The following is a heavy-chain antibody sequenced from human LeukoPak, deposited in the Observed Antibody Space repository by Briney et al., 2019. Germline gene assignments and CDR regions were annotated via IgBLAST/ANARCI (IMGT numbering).Heavy chain of an antibody. Sequence: PSETLSLTCTVSGISISSNRYYWGWIRQPPGKGLEWIGSIYYTGSTYYNPSLKGRVTISVDTSKNQFSLKLSSVTAADTAVYYCARDRLQLQSWGQGTLVTVSS. CDR2: IYYTGST. CDR3: ARDRLQLQS. D-gene: IGHD1-1*01. J-gene: IGHJ5*02. CDR1: GISISSNRYY. V-gene: IGHV4-39*07.